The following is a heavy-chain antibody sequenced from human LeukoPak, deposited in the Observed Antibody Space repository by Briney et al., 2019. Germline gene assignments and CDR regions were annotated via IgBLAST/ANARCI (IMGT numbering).Heavy chain of an antibody. Sequence: GGSLRLSCAASGFTFSGYSMHWVSQAPGKGLEWVANIKQDGSEKYYVDSVKGRFTISRDNAKNSLYLQMNSLRAEDTAVYYCARFWYCSSTSCYDMRDRYFDYWGQGTLVTVSS. CDR2: IKQDGSEK. D-gene: IGHD2-2*01. CDR1: GFTFSGYS. CDR3: ARFWYCSSTSCYDMRDRYFDY. J-gene: IGHJ4*02. V-gene: IGHV3-7*01.